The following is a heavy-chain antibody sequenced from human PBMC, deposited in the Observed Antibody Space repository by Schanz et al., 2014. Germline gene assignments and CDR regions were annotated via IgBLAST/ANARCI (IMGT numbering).Heavy chain of an antibody. J-gene: IGHJ4*02. CDR1: GFTFTNYA. Sequence: DVQLLESGGGLVQPGGSLRLSCAASGFTFTNYAMSWVRQAPGKGLEWVSSISTSGTYMYIADSLKGRLTISRDDAKKSMDLQMNNLRAEDTAVYYCVRVSFADPRLYRGMDRDIDYWGQGTLVTVSS. V-gene: IGHV3-21*01. CDR2: ISTSGTYM. CDR3: VRVSFADPRLYRGMDRDIDY. D-gene: IGHD5-18*01.